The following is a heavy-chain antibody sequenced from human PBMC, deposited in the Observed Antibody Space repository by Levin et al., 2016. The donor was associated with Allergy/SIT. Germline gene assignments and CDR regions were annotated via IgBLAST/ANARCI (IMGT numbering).Heavy chain of an antibody. V-gene: IGHV1-69*01. Sequence: VRQMPGKGLEWMGGIIPIFGTANYAQKFQGRVTITADESTSTAYMELSSLRSEDTAVYYCARDWAVVPAAIPRPKMDVWGQGTTVTVSS. D-gene: IGHD2-2*01. J-gene: IGHJ6*02. CDR2: IIPIFGTA. CDR3: ARDWAVVPAAIPRPKMDV.